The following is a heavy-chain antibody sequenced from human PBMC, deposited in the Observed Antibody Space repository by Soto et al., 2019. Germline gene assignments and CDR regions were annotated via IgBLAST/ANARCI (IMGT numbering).Heavy chain of an antibody. CDR2: ISWNSGSI. V-gene: IGHV3-9*01. J-gene: IGHJ6*02. CDR1: GFTFDDYA. CDR3: AKDDGPDIVENCYYGMDV. Sequence: EVLLVESGGGLVQPGRSLRLSCAASGFTFDDYAMHWVRQAPGKGLEWVSGISWNSGSIGYADSVKGRFTISRDNAKNSLYLQMTSLRAEDTALYYCAKDDGPDIVENCYYGMDVWGQGTTVTVSS. D-gene: IGHD2-15*01.